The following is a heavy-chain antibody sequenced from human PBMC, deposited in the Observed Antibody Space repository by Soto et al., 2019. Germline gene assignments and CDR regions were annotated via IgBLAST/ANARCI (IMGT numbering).Heavy chain of an antibody. Sequence: SETLSLTCAVSGGSISSSNWWSWVRQPPGKGLEWIGEIYHSGSTNYNPSLKSRVTISVDKSKNQFSLKLSSVTAADTAVYYCARHFEAAAGRYYYDGMDVWGQGTTVT. V-gene: IGHV4-4*02. CDR3: ARHFEAAAGRYYYDGMDV. CDR2: IYHSGST. CDR1: GGSISSSNW. D-gene: IGHD6-13*01. J-gene: IGHJ6*02.